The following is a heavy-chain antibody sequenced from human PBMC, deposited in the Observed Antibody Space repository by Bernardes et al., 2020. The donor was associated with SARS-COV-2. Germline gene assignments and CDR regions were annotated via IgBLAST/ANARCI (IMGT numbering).Heavy chain of an antibody. D-gene: IGHD2-2*03. Sequence: GGSLRLSCAASGFTFSSYAMSWVRQAPGKGMEWVSAISGRGGSTYYADSVKGRFTISRDNSKNTLYLQMNSLRAEDTAVYYCAKVGIVVLPAGPVLDYWGQGTLVTVSS. CDR1: GFTFSSYA. CDR2: ISGRGGST. J-gene: IGHJ4*02. CDR3: AKVGIVVLPAGPVLDY. V-gene: IGHV3-23*01.